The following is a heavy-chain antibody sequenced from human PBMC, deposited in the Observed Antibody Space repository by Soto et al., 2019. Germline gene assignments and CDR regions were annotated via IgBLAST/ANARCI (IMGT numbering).Heavy chain of an antibody. CDR3: ARSAPRDQLLYY. V-gene: IGHV4-59*01. D-gene: IGHD2-2*01. CDR1: GGSISSYY. Sequence: TSETLSLTCTVSGGSISSYYWSWIRQPPGKGLEWIGYIYYSGSTNYNPSLKSRVTISVDTSKNQFSLKLSSVTAADTAVYYCARSAPRDQLLYYWGQGTLVTVSS. CDR2: IYYSGST. J-gene: IGHJ4*02.